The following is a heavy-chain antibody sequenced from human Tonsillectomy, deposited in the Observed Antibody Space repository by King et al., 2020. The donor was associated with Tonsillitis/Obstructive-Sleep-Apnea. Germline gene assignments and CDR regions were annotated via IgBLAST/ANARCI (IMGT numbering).Heavy chain of an antibody. CDR3: AKDGGRAVDDYDYFCGVDV. CDR1: GFTFSSYA. CDR2: ISGSGGST. V-gene: IGHV3-23*04. D-gene: IGHD3-16*01. Sequence: VQLVESGGGLVQPGGSLRLSCAASGFTFSSYAMSWVRQAPGKGLEWVSAISGSGGSTYYADSVKGLLTISRDNSKNTLYHQMNSMKAEDTAVYYCAKDGGRAVDDYDYFCGVDVWGQGTTVTVSS. J-gene: IGHJ6*02.